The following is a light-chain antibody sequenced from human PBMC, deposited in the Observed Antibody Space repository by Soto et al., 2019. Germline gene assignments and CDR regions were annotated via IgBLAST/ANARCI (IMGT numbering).Light chain of an antibody. CDR2: SAS. CDR3: QQYNNWPPIT. J-gene: IGKJ2*01. V-gene: IGKV3-15*01. Sequence: ETVMTQSPATLSVSPGERATLSCRASQGVSSNLAWYQQKPGQAPRLLIYSASTRATGIPGRFSGSGSGTECTLTISSLQSEDFAVYYCQQYNNWPPITFGQGTKLEIK. CDR1: QGVSSN.